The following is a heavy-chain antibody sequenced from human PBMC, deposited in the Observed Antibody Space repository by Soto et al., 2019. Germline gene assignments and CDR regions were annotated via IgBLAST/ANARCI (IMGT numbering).Heavy chain of an antibody. V-gene: IGHV1-69*01. Sequence: QVQVVQSGAEVKKPGSSVKVSCKVSGGIFTNNAISWVRQAPGQGLEWLGGVIPLFDTAYYAQIFRGRLRISADGATTTAYRELSGLTSADPAVYFCATGGHNDGYNCYHGMDVWGQGTTVTVS. J-gene: IGHJ6*02. CDR3: ATGGHNDGYNCYHGMDV. CDR2: VIPLFDTA. D-gene: IGHD3-16*01. CDR1: GGIFTNNA.